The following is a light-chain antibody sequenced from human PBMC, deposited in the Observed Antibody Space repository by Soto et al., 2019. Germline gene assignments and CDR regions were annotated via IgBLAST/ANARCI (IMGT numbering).Light chain of an antibody. Sequence: QSVLTQPASVSGSPGQSITISCTGTSSDVGGYNYVSWYQQHPGKAPKLMISGVSNRPSGVSNRFSGSKSGNTASLTISGLQTEDEADYYCISYTTSVTYVFGTGTKVT. CDR1: SSDVGGYNY. J-gene: IGLJ1*01. CDR2: GVS. CDR3: ISYTTSVTYV. V-gene: IGLV2-14*01.